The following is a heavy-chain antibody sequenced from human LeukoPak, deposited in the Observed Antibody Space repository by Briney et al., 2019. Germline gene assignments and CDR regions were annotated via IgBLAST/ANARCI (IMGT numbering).Heavy chain of an antibody. V-gene: IGHV1-8*01. CDR2: MNPNSGNT. CDR3: ARLDGYNNDY. D-gene: IGHD5-24*01. Sequence: ASVKVSCKASGYTFTSYDINWVRQATGQGLEWMGWMNPNSGNTGYAQKFQGRVTITADESTSTAYMELSSLRSEDTAVYYCARLDGYNNDYWGQGTLVTVSS. J-gene: IGHJ4*02. CDR1: GYTFTSYD.